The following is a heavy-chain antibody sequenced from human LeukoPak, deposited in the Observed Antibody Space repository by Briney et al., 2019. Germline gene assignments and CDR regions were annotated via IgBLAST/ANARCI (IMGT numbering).Heavy chain of an antibody. CDR3: ARVLTWDGSGSYPEGDY. V-gene: IGHV1-18*01. Sequence: ASVKVSCKASGYTFTSYGISWVRQAPGQGLEWMGWISAYNGNTNYAQKLQGRVTITADESTSTAYMELSSLRSEDTAVYYCARVLTWDGSGSYPEGDYWGQGTLVTVAS. J-gene: IGHJ4*02. CDR1: GYTFTSYG. D-gene: IGHD3-10*01. CDR2: ISAYNGNT.